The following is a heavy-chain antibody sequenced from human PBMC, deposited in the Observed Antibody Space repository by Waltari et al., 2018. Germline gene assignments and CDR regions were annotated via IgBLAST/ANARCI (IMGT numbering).Heavy chain of an antibody. D-gene: IGHD3-10*01. CDR3: ARGAPYHYGSGRKYYMDV. CDR1: GGTFSDYY. J-gene: IGHJ6*03. Sequence: QVQLQQWGAGLLNPSETLSLTCGVNGGTFSDYYWTWVRQPPGKGLEWIGEIYHSESTNYHPSLKGRAPNSVQMSKNQFSLKRTSLTAADTAVYYCARGAPYHYGSGRKYYMDVWDKGTTVTVSS. V-gene: IGHV4-34*01. CDR2: IYHSEST.